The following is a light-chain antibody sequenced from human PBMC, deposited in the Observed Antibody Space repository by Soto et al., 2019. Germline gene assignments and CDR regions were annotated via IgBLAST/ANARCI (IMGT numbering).Light chain of an antibody. CDR2: AAS. J-gene: IGKJ5*01. CDR3: QQYGNFPLT. Sequence: IQLTLSPSLLSTSLGERITIICLASQGISSYLAWYQQKPGKAPKLLIYAASTLQSGVPSRFSGSGSGTDFTLTISSLEPEDFATYYCQQYGNFPLTIGHGTRLEIK. V-gene: IGKV1-9*01. CDR1: QGISSY.